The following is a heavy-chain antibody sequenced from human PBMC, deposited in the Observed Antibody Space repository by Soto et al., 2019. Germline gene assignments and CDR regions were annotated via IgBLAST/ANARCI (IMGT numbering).Heavy chain of an antibody. CDR1: GVSISSGGYY. CDR2: IYYSGRT. Sequence: SETLSLTCTVSGVSISSGGYYWSWIRQHPGKGLEWIGNIYYSGRTYYNPSLKSRVILSVDTSKNHFSLTLRSVTAADSAMHSCASVIGGESEYYYDFCGQGALIAASS. V-gene: IGHV4-31*03. J-gene: IGHJ4*02. D-gene: IGHD2-21*01. CDR3: ASVIGGESEYYYDF.